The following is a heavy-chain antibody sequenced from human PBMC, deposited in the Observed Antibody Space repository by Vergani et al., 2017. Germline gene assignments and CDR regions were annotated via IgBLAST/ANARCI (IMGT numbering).Heavy chain of an antibody. D-gene: IGHD2-21*02. J-gene: IGHJ5*02. CDR3: ARCGGDNPSGWFDP. V-gene: IGHV4-4*07. Sequence: QVQLQESGPGLVKPSETLSLTCTVSGGSISSYYWRWIRQPAGKGLEWIGRIYTSGSTNYNPSLKSRVTMSVGTSKNQFSQKLSSVTAADTAVYYCARCGGDNPSGWFDPWGQGTLVTVSS. CDR1: GGSISSYY. CDR2: IYTSGST.